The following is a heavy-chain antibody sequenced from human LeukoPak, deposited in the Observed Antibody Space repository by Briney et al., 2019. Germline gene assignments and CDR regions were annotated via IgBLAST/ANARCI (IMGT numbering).Heavy chain of an antibody. V-gene: IGHV3-30*18. J-gene: IGHJ4*01. Sequence: GSLRLSCAASGFTFSSYGMHWVRQAPGKGLEWVAVISYDGSNIYYVDSVKGRFTISRDNSKNTLYLQMNSLRVEDTAVYYCAKAVGATKRSLPFDYWGQGTLVTVSS. CDR1: GFTFSSYG. CDR2: ISYDGSNI. CDR3: AKAVGATKRSLPFDY. D-gene: IGHD1-26*01.